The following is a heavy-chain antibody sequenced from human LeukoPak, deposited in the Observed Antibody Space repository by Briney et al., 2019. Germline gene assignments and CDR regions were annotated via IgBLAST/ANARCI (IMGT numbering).Heavy chain of an antibody. CDR1: GGSFSGYY. D-gene: IGHD3-16*01. Sequence: PSQTLSLTCAVYGGSFSGYYWSWIRQPPGKGLEWIGEVNHSGSTNYNPSLKSRVTISIDTSKNQLFLRLSSVTAADTAVYYCANKGGDYWGQGTLVTVSS. CDR2: VNHSGST. V-gene: IGHV4-34*01. CDR3: ANKGGDY. J-gene: IGHJ4*02.